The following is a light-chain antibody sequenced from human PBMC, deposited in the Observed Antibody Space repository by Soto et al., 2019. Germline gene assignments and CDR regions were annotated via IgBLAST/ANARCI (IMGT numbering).Light chain of an antibody. J-gene: IGKJ5*01. CDR2: EVS. Sequence: DVVMTQTPLSLSVAPGQPASISCKSSQSLLHITGETFLFWYLQKPGHSSQLLIYEVSTRVSGVPDRFSGSGSGTDFTLEISRVETDDVGIYYCMQSTQLPPTFGQGTRLGIE. CDR1: QSLLHITGETF. V-gene: IGKV2D-29*02. CDR3: MQSTQLPPT.